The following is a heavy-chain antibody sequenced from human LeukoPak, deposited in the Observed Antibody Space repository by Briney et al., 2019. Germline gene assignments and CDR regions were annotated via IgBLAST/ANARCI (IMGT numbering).Heavy chain of an antibody. J-gene: IGHJ6*02. CDR3: ARAGEYYDSKDHYYYGMDV. CDR2: IGTAGDT. CDR1: GFTFSSYD. D-gene: IGHD3-22*01. Sequence: PGRSLRLSCAASGFTFSSYDMHWVRQATGKGLEWVSAIGTAGDTYYPGSVKGRFTISRENAKNSLYLQMNSLRAGDTAVYYCARAGEYYDSKDHYYYGMDVWGQGTTVTVSS. V-gene: IGHV3-13*04.